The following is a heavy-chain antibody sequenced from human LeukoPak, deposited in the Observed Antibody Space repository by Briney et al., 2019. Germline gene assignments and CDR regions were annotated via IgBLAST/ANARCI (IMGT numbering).Heavy chain of an antibody. J-gene: IGHJ4*02. CDR3: ARDQYSGSLDY. D-gene: IGHD1-26*01. CDR2: FYSTGST. CDR1: GGCISSYY. Sequence: PSNTLSLTCTVPGGCISSYYWTWIRQPAGKGLEWIGRFYSTGSTNYNPYLKSRVTMLVDTSKNQFPLKLSSVTAADTAVYYCARDQYSGSLDYWGQGTLVTVSS. V-gene: IGHV4-4*07.